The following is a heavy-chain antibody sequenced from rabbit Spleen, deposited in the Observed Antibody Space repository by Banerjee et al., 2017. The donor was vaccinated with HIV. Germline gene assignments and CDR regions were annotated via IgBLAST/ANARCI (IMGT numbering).Heavy chain of an antibody. V-gene: IGHV1S21*01. CDR2: FVPAFGGT. Sequence: EQLKETGGGLVQPGGSLTLSCKASGFAFSKYGVSWVRQAPGKGLEWIGYFVPAFGGTYYAGGVKVQFSLSKSSSPTVDLKMTSLTAPDTAAYFCSRGVIADRNDIRDIIFWGTGT. CDR1: GFAFSKYG. J-gene: IGHJ1*01. D-gene: IGHD4-2*01. CDR3: SRGVIADRNDIRDIIF.